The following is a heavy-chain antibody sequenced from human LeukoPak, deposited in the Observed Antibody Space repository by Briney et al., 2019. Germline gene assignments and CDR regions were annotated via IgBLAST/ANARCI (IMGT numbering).Heavy chain of an antibody. D-gene: IGHD5-12*01. CDR1: GGSISSGGYY. J-gene: IGHJ6*03. CDR3: ARVVYSGYDFRGAMDV. Sequence: SQTLSLTCTVSGGSISSGGYYWSWIRQPAGKGLEWIGRYRTSGSTNYNPSPSLTGRVTISVDTSKNQFSLKLSSVAAADTAVYYCARVVYSGYDFRGAMDVWGKGTTVTVSS. CDR2: YRTSGST. V-gene: IGHV4-61*02.